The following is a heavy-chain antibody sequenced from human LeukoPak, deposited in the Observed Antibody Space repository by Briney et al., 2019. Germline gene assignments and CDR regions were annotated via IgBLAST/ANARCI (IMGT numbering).Heavy chain of an antibody. Sequence: GGSQRLSCAASGLTFNSYALTWVGQAPGKGLEWVSAISDNGGKTYYADSVKGRSTISRDNSKNRLYLQMHSLRAEGTAVYYCGKDWKVESWGQGTLVSVSS. CDR3: GKDWKVES. CDR2: ISDNGGKT. CDR1: GLTFNSYA. J-gene: IGHJ4*02. D-gene: IGHD1-1*01. V-gene: IGHV3-23*01.